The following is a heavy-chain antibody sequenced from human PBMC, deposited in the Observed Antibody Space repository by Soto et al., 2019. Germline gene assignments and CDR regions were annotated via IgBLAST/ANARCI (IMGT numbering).Heavy chain of an antibody. CDR2: IYYSGRT. CDR3: ARGDSYYPYMDV. V-gene: IGHV4-59*08. D-gene: IGHD1-26*01. CDR1: GGPISSPY. Sequence: QVQLQESGPGLVKPSETLSLTCPVSGGPISSPYWSWIRQPPGKGLEWIGYIYYSGRTNYNPSLKSRVTISVDTPKNQFTLNLNSVTAADTAMYYCARGDSYYPYMDVWGKGTTVTVSS. J-gene: IGHJ6*03.